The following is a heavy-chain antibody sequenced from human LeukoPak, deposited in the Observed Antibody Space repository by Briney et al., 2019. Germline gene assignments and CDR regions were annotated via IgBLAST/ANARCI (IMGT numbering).Heavy chain of an antibody. CDR1: GFTFSTYT. J-gene: IGHJ4*02. V-gene: IGHV3-23*01. Sequence: GGSLRLSCAASGFTFSTYTMSWVRQAPGKGLEWVSALSGSGGSTFYADSVKGRFTISRDNSKNTLYPQMNSLRADDTAIYYCANADDYWGQGTLVTVSS. CDR2: LSGSGGST. CDR3: ANADDY.